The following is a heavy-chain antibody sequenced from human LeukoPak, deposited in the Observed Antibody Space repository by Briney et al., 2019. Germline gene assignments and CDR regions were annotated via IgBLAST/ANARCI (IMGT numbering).Heavy chain of an antibody. CDR2: INPSGDSS. V-gene: IGHV1-46*01. J-gene: IGHJ5*02. D-gene: IGHD3-10*01. CDR1: GNTFTRNY. Sequence: GASMKVSCKASGNTFTRNYMHWVRQAPGQGLEWMGIINPSGDSSSYAQKFQGRVTLTRDTSTSTVYMELTSLRSDDTAVYYCARDGDASGRSWFDPWGQGTLVTVSS. CDR3: ARDGDASGRSWFDP.